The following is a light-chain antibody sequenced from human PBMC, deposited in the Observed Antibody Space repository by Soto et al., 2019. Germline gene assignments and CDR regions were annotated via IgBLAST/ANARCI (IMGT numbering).Light chain of an antibody. CDR1: SCDVGCYNY. CDR2: DVS. J-gene: IGLJ1*01. CDR3: CSYAGSYTFPYV. V-gene: IGLV2-11*01. Sequence: QSVLTQPLSLSGSPGQSVTISCTGTSCDVGCYNYVSWYQQHSGKAPKLMISDVSKRRSGVPDRFSGYKSGNTASLTISGLQAEDESDYYCCSYAGSYTFPYVLGTGSKLTV.